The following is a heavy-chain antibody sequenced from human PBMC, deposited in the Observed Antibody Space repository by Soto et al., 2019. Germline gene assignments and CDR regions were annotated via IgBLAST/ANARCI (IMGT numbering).Heavy chain of an antibody. CDR3: AIGVVVYCSSGSCYAYCFDP. CDR1: GFTFRKYA. D-gene: IGHD2-2*01. J-gene: IGHJ5*02. Sequence: TGGSLRLSCAAFGFTFRKYAMSWVSKATRERLERVSDNKGSGSHTFYADSLNARFTISRDNSKNTLYLQMNSLRAEDTAVYYCAIGVVVYCSSGSCYAYCFDPCGQGTQVTVSS. V-gene: IGHV3-23*01. CDR2: NKGSGSHT.